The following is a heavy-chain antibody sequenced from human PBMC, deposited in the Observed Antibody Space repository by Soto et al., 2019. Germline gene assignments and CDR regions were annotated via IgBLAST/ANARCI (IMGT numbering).Heavy chain of an antibody. Sequence: QVQLVQSGAEVKKPGSSVKVSCKASGGTFISFAINWVRQAPGQGLEWMGEITPISGTTNYAQKFQGRVTMTVDESTNSAFMELSSLTAEDTAVFYCARGNYGDYSDSFDIWGQGTMVTVSS. CDR1: GGTFISFA. J-gene: IGHJ3*02. CDR3: ARGNYGDYSDSFDI. V-gene: IGHV1-69*01. D-gene: IGHD4-17*01. CDR2: ITPISGTT.